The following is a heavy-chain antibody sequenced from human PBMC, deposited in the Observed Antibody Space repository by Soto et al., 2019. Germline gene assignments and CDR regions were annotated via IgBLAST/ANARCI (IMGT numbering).Heavy chain of an antibody. J-gene: IGHJ3*02. CDR2: ISSNGGST. V-gene: IGHV3-64D*06. D-gene: IGHD3-22*01. Sequence: GGSLRLSCVASGFTFSSYAMHWVRQAPGKGLEYVSAISSNGGSTYYADSVKGRFTISRDNSKNTLYLQMSSLRAEDTAVYYCVKALAYYYDSSGYQSSDIWGQGTMVTVSS. CDR1: GFTFSSYA. CDR3: VKALAYYYDSSGYQSSDI.